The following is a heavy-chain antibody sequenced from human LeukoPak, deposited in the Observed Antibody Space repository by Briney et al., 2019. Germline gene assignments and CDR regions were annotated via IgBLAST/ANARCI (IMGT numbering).Heavy chain of an antibody. Sequence: SETLSLTCTVSGGSISGYFWSWIRQPLGKGPESIGYIYSTGTTNYSPSLSSRVTISVDTSKNQLSLNLRFVTATDTAVYHCARHNPPPTGFCSGTSCFMSGSQYFYMDVWGKGTSVTVS. J-gene: IGHJ6*03. CDR1: GGSISGYF. D-gene: IGHD2-2*01. CDR2: IYSTGTT. V-gene: IGHV4-4*09. CDR3: ARHNPPPTGFCSGTSCFMSGSQYFYMDV.